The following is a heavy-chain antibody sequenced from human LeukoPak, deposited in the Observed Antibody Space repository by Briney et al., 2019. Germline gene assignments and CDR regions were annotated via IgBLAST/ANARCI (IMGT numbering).Heavy chain of an antibody. CDR3: ARDRRLLWFGELVP. D-gene: IGHD3-10*01. CDR1: GFTFSSYA. V-gene: IGHV3-30-3*01. J-gene: IGHJ5*02. CDR2: ISYDGSNK. Sequence: GGSLRLSCAASGFTFSSYAMHWVRQAPGKGLEWVAVISYDGSNKYYADSVKGRFTISRDNSKNTLYLQMNSLRAEDTAVYYCARDRRLLWFGELVPWGQGTLVTVSS.